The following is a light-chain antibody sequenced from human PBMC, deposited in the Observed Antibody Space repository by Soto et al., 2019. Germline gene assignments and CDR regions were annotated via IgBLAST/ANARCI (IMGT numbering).Light chain of an antibody. CDR3: QQYDSNLFT. Sequence: DIQMTQSPSILSASVGDRVTITCRASQSINSWLAWYQQKPGKAPKLLIYKASNLESGVPSRFSGSGSGTEFTLTISSLQPDDFATYYCQQYDSNLFTFGPGTKVDIK. CDR1: QSINSW. V-gene: IGKV1-5*03. CDR2: KAS. J-gene: IGKJ3*01.